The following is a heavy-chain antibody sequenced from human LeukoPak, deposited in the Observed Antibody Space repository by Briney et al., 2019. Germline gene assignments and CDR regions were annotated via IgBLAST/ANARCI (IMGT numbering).Heavy chain of an antibody. Sequence: GASVKVSCKAPGYTLTSYGISWVRQAPGQGLEWMGWISAYNGNTNYAQKFQGRVTMTRNTSISTAYMELSRLRSDDTAVYYCARVTTYYYDSSGYDAFGIWGQGTMVTVSS. J-gene: IGHJ3*02. CDR3: ARVTTYYYDSSGYDAFGI. CDR2: ISAYNGNT. D-gene: IGHD3-22*01. V-gene: IGHV1-18*01. CDR1: GYTLTSYG.